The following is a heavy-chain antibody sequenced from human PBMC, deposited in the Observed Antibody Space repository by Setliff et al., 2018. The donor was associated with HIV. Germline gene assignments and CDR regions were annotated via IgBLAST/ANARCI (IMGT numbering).Heavy chain of an antibody. Sequence: GASVKVSCKSSGYPFADHYLHWVRQAPGQGLQWMGWINPRSGVTKYAQNFQGRFIMTTDTTINTAYMQLERLTSDDTALYYCARDSGTNDHFLSPYHGALDFWGLGTLVTVSS. CDR2: INPRSGVT. D-gene: IGHD3-3*02. CDR3: ARDSGTNDHFLSPYHGALDF. V-gene: IGHV1-2*02. J-gene: IGHJ4*02. CDR1: GYPFADHY.